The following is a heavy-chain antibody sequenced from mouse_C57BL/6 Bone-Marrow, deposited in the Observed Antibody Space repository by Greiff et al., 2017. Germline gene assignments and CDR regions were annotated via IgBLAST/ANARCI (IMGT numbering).Heavy chain of an antibody. D-gene: IGHD1-1*01. CDR2: INPNNGGT. Sequence: EVQLQQSGPELVKPGASVKISCKASGYTFTDYYMNWVKQSHGKSLEWIGDINPNNGGTSYNQKFKGKATLTVDKSSSTAYMELRSLTSEDSAVYYCARSPTVLDYWGQGTTLTVSS. CDR1: GYTFTDYY. CDR3: ARSPTVLDY. J-gene: IGHJ2*01. V-gene: IGHV1-26*01.